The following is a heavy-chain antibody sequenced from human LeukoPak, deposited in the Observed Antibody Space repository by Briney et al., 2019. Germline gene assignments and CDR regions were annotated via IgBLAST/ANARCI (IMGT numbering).Heavy chain of an antibody. V-gene: IGHV1-69*06. D-gene: IGHD6-13*01. CDR3: ASLGSSSWPDY. CDR1: GGTFSSYA. J-gene: IGHJ4*02. Sequence: ASVKVSCKASGGTFSSYAISWVRQAPGQGLEWMGGIIPIFGTANYAQKFQGRVTITADKSTSTAYMELSSLRSGDTAVYYCASLGSSSWPDYWGQGTLVTVSS. CDR2: IIPIFGTA.